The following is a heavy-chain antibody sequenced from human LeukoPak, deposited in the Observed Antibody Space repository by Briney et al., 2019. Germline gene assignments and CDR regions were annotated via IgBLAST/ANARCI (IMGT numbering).Heavy chain of an antibody. CDR1: GFTFSSYG. CDR2: IWYDGSNK. V-gene: IGHV3-33*06. Sequence: GGSLRLSCAASGFTFSSYGMHWVRQAPGKGLELVAVIWYDGSNKYYADSVKDRFTISRDNSKNTLYLQMNSLRAEDTAVYYCAKDFARIGGGYNWGGYYMDVWGKGTTVTVSS. D-gene: IGHD5-24*01. CDR3: AKDFARIGGGYNWGGYYMDV. J-gene: IGHJ6*03.